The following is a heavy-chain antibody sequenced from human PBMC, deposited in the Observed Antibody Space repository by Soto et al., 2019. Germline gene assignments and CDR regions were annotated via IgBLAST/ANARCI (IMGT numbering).Heavy chain of an antibody. D-gene: IGHD3-3*01. CDR2: INAGNGNT. CDR3: ARDYDFWSGYHYNWFDP. V-gene: IGHV1-3*01. Sequence: ASVKVSCKASGYTFTSYAMHWVRQAPGQSLEWMGWINAGNGNTKYSQNFQGRVTITRDTSASTVYMELSSLRSEDTAVYYCARDYDFWSGYHYNWFDPWGQGTLVTVSS. J-gene: IGHJ5*02. CDR1: GYTFTSYA.